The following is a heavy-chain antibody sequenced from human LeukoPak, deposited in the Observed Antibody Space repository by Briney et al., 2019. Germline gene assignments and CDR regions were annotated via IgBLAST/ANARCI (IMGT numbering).Heavy chain of an antibody. V-gene: IGHV3-23*01. J-gene: IGHJ4*02. CDR1: GFTFSNYV. Sequence: GGSLRLSCAASGFTFSNYVMSWVRQAPGKGLEWVSAISGSGGITYYADSVKGRFTISRDNSKNTLYLQANSLRAEDTAIYYCAKSYYYGSGNYYPFDYWGQGTLVTVSS. CDR2: ISGSGGIT. CDR3: AKSYYYGSGNYYPFDY. D-gene: IGHD3-10*01.